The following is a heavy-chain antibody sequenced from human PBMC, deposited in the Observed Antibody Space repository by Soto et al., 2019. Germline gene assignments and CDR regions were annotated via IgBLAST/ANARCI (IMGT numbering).Heavy chain of an antibody. V-gene: IGHV1-69*13. CDR2: IIPIFGTA. J-gene: IGHJ6*02. Sequence: ASVKVSCKASGGTFSSYAISWVRQAPGQGLEWMGGIIPIFGTANYAQKFQGRVTITADESTSTAYMELSSLRSEDTAVYYCARAPISSSISTQAGYYYYGMDVLGQGTTVTVSS. D-gene: IGHD6-6*01. CDR3: ARAPISSSISTQAGYYYYGMDV. CDR1: GGTFSSYA.